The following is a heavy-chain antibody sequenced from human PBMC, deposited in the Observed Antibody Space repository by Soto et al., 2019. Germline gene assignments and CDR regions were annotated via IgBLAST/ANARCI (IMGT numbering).Heavy chain of an antibody. CDR3: AKISAGSTDETMCTVFDH. V-gene: IGHV4-59*03. Sequence: KTSETLSLTCTVSGDSIRSSYWTWIRQAPGRGLEWIGDIYHTGTTNYNPSLKSRVSISVDTSKNQFSLRLRSVTAADTAIYFCAKISAGSTDETMCTVFDHWGQGTPVTVSS. D-gene: IGHD2-8*02. CDR2: IYHTGTT. J-gene: IGHJ4*02. CDR1: GDSIRSSY.